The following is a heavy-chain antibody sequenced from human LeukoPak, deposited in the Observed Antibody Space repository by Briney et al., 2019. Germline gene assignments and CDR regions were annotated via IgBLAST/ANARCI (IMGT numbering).Heavy chain of an antibody. D-gene: IGHD5-24*01. CDR2: ISSSSSYI. Sequence: GGSLRLSCAASGFTFSNYNMNWVRQAPGKGLEWVSSISSSSSYIYYADSLRGRFTISRDNAENSLYLQMISLRAEDTAVYHCARGRDGSQSPIDYWGQGTLDTVSS. V-gene: IGHV3-21*01. CDR3: ARGRDGSQSPIDY. CDR1: GFTFSNYN. J-gene: IGHJ4*02.